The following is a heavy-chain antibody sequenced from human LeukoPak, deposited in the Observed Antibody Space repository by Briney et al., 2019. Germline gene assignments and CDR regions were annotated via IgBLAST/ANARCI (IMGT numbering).Heavy chain of an antibody. J-gene: IGHJ6*02. CDR1: GGSISSYY. CDR3: ASSAARAFWGMDV. D-gene: IGHD6-6*01. Sequence: KTSETLSLTCTVSGGSISSYYWSWIRQPPGKGLEWIGEINHSGSTNYNPSLKSRVTISVDTSKNQFSLKLSSVTAADTAVYYCASSAARAFWGMDVWGQGTTVTVSS. V-gene: IGHV4-34*01. CDR2: INHSGST.